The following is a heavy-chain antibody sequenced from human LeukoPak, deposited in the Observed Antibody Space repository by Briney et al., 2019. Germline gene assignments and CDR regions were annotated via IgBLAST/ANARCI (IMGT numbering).Heavy chain of an antibody. Sequence: SETLSLTCAVYGGSFSGYYWSWIRQPPGKGLEWIGEINHSGSTNYNPSLKSRVTMSADTSKNQFSLKLSSVTAADTAVYYCASTKYCTNGVCYTSGDFDYWGQGTLVTVSS. D-gene: IGHD2-8*01. CDR2: INHSGST. J-gene: IGHJ4*02. CDR3: ASTKYCTNGVCYTSGDFDY. CDR1: GGSFSGYY. V-gene: IGHV4-34*01.